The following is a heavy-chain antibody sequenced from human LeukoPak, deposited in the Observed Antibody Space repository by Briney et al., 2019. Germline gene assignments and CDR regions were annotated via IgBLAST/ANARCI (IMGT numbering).Heavy chain of an antibody. CDR3: AKDQRATYYYDSSGGIDY. D-gene: IGHD3-22*01. V-gene: IGHV3-23*01. J-gene: IGHJ4*02. Sequence: GGSLRLSCAASGFTFSSYAMSWVRQAPGKGLEWVSAISGSGGSTYYADSVKGRFTISRDNSKSTLYLQMNSLRAEDTAVYYCAKDQRATYYYDSSGGIDYWGQGTLVTVSS. CDR2: ISGSGGST. CDR1: GFTFSSYA.